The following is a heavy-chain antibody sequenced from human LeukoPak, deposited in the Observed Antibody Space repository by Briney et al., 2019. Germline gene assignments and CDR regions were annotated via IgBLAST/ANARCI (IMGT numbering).Heavy chain of an antibody. CDR1: GGSISNYY. CDR2: IYYSGTT. Sequence: PSETLSLTCTVSGGSISNYYWNWIRQPPGKGLEWIGYIYYSGTTNYNPSLKSRVTISVDTSKNQFSLKLSSVTAADTAVYYCARDRSGYYDSSGYYVWGQGTLVTVSS. J-gene: IGHJ4*02. CDR3: ARDRSGYYDSSGYYV. V-gene: IGHV4-59*12. D-gene: IGHD3-22*01.